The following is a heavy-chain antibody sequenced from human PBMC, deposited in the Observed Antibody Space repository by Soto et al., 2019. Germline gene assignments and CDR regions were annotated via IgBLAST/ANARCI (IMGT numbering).Heavy chain of an antibody. V-gene: IGHV1-18*01. J-gene: IGHJ4*02. CDR3: ARVPKYYYDSSGYSTFDY. CDR1: GYTFSSYG. Sequence: ASVKVSCKASGYTFSSYGISWVRQAPGQGLEWMGWISSYNGNTNYAQNLQGRVTMTTDTSTSTAYMELRSLRSDDTAVYYCARVPKYYYDSSGYSTFDYWGQGXLVTVYS. D-gene: IGHD3-22*01. CDR2: ISSYNGNT.